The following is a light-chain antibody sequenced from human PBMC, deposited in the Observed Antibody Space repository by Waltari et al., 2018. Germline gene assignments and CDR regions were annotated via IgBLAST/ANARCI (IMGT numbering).Light chain of an antibody. CDR1: QSVSSD. CDR3: QQRHSWPLT. CDR2: DAS. J-gene: IGKJ4*01. Sequence: EIVLTQSPATLSLSPGERATLSCRASQSVSSDLGWYQQKPGQAPRLLISDASNRATGIPARFSGSGSETDFTLTISSLEPEDFAVYYCQQRHSWPLTFGGGTRVGI. V-gene: IGKV3-11*01.